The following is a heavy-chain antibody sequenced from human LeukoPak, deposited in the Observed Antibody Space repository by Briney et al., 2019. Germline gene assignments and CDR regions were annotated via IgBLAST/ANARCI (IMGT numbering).Heavy chain of an antibody. D-gene: IGHD6-13*01. CDR2: IKQDGSEK. V-gene: IGHV3-7*04. Sequence: GGSLRLSCEASGFTFSAYAMTWVRQAPGKGLEWVANIKQDGSEKYYVDSVKGRFTISRDNAKNSLYLQMNSLRAEDTAVYYCARGTIAAAGYYYFDYWGQGTQVTVSS. CDR1: GFTFSAYA. CDR3: ARGTIAAAGYYYFDY. J-gene: IGHJ4*02.